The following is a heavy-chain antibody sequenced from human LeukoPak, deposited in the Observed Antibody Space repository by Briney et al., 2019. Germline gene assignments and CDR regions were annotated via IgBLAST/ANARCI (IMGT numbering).Heavy chain of an antibody. CDR2: VFYTGST. Sequence: SETLSLTCTVSGASMSSYYWNWIRQPPGKGLEWIGYVFYTGSTNYNPSLKGRVTISIDMSKSQFSLNLSSVTAADPAVYYCAGDDKDAFDIWGQGTMVTVSS. CDR3: AGDDKDAFDI. D-gene: IGHD3-22*01. CDR1: GASMSSYY. J-gene: IGHJ3*02. V-gene: IGHV4-59*01.